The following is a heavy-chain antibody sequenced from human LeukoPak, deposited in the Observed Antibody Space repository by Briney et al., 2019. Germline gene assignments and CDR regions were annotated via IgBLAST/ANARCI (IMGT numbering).Heavy chain of an antibody. D-gene: IGHD2-15*01. Sequence: ASVKVSCKVSGYTLTELSMHWVRQAPGKGLEWLGGFDPEDGETIYAQKFQGRVTMTEDTSTDTAYMELSSLRSEDTAVYYCARERDIVVVVAARYYYYGMDVWGQGTTVTVSS. CDR1: GYTLTELS. CDR3: ARERDIVVVVAARYYYYGMDV. J-gene: IGHJ6*02. CDR2: FDPEDGET. V-gene: IGHV1-24*01.